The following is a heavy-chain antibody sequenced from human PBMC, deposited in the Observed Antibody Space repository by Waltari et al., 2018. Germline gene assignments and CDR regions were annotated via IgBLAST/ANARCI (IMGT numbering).Heavy chain of an antibody. CDR1: CDSLRESYW. J-gene: IGHJ4*02. V-gene: IGHV4-4*02. CDR2: IHRSGRT. CDR3: ARDRGRGLYFDS. Sequence: QLQLQQSGPGLVTPSESLSLTCAVSCDSLRESYWWSWARQAPAKGLDWIGQIHRSGRTYYNPSLESRVSVSMDTSNNKFFLKLSSAIAADTAVYYCARDRGRGLYFDSWGQGALVTVSP. D-gene: IGHD2-15*01.